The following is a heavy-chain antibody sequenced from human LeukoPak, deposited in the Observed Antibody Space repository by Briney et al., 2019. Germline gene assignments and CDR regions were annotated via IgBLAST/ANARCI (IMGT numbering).Heavy chain of an antibody. CDR3: AILGDGSFDY. D-gene: IGHD5-24*01. J-gene: IGHJ4*02. V-gene: IGHV3-7*01. CDR2: IKQDGSEQ. CDR1: GFTFSSYA. Sequence: GSLRLSCAASGFTFSSYAMSWVRQAPGKGLEWVANIKQDGSEQYYVDSVRGRFTISRDNAKNSLYLQMNSLRVEDTAVYYCAILGDGSFDYWGQGSLVTVSS.